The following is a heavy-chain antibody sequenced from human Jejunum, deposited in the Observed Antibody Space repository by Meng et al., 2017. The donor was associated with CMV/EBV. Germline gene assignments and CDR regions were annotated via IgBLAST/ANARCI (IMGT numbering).Heavy chain of an antibody. CDR3: ARGRCTRTTCFDY. J-gene: IGHJ4*02. Sequence: GDSSNNLNGWSGVRQPPGKGLECVGDISQTASSHDNPSLKRRVTISLDRSKNQFSLKLNSVTAADTAVYYCARGRCTRTTCFDYWGQGALVTVSS. D-gene: IGHD2-2*01. CDR1: GDSSNNLNG. V-gene: IGHV4-4*02. CDR2: ISQTASS.